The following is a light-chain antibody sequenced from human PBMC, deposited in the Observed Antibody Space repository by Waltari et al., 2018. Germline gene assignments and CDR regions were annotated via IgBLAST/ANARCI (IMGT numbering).Light chain of an antibody. CDR2: AVS. V-gene: IGLV2-14*01. J-gene: IGLJ3*02. CDR3: GSYTSSSTWV. CDR1: NSDIGGYNY. Sequence: QSALTQPASVSGSPGQSITISCTGTNSDIGGYNYVSWYQQHPGKAPTLMIYAVSNRPSGVPNRFSGSKSGDTASLTISGLQAEDEADYYCGSYTSSSTWVFGGGTKVTVL.